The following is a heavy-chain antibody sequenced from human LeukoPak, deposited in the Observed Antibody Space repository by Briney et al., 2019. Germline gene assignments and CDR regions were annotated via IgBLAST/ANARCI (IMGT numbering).Heavy chain of an antibody. J-gene: IGHJ4*02. D-gene: IGHD6-6*01. CDR3: ARLGLSSSSSIRYDY. V-gene: IGHV5-51*01. CDR2: IYPGDSDT. CDR1: GYSFTSYW. Sequence: GESLKISCKGSGYSFTSYWIGWVRPMPGKGLEWMGIIYPGDSDTRYSPSFRGQVTISADESISTAYLQWSSLKASDTAIYYCARLGLSSSSSIRYDYWGQGTLVTVSS.